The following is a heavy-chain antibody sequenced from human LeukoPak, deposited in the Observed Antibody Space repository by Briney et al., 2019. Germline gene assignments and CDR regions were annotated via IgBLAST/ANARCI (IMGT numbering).Heavy chain of an antibody. V-gene: IGHV1-2*06. CDR3: ARDLYYYGSGKYYYYMDV. CDR2: INPNSGGT. J-gene: IGHJ6*03. Sequence: ASVKVSCKASGYTFTGYYMHWVRQAPGQGLEWMGRINPNSGGTNYAQKFQGRVTMTRDTSISTAYMELSRLRSDDTAVYYCARDLYYYGSGKYYYYMDVWGKGTTVTVSS. D-gene: IGHD3-10*01. CDR1: GYTFTGYY.